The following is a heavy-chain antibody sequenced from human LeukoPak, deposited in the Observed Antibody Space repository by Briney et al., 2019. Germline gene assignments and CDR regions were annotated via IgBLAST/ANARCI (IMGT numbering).Heavy chain of an antibody. J-gene: IGHJ5*02. Sequence: HGESLKISCKGSGYSFTSYWISWVRQMPGKGLEWMGRIDPSDSYTNYSPSFQGHVTISADKSISTAYLQWSSLKASDTAMYYCARQVSSSGWFDPWGQGTLVTVSS. CDR1: GYSFTSYW. D-gene: IGHD6-6*01. CDR2: IDPSDSYT. CDR3: ARQVSSSGWFDP. V-gene: IGHV5-10-1*01.